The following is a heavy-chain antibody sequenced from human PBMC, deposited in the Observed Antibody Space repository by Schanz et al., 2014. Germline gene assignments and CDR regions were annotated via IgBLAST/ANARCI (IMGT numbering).Heavy chain of an antibody. J-gene: IGHJ6*02. Sequence: EVQLGESGGGLVQPGGSLRLSCAASGFTFSSYAMSWVRQAPGKGLEWVSAISGSGGTTYYADSVKGRFTISRDNSKNALYLQMNSLRAEDTAVYYCARRITGTHHNPYYHGMDVWGQGTTVTVSS. CDR2: ISGSGGTT. CDR3: ARRITGTHHNPYYHGMDV. CDR1: GFTFSSYA. V-gene: IGHV3-23*04. D-gene: IGHD1-20*01.